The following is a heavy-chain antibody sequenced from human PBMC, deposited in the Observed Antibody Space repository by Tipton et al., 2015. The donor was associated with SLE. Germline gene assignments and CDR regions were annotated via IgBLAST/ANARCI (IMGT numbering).Heavy chain of an antibody. Sequence: TLSLTCTVSGGSISSYYWSWIRQPPGKGLEWIGKIYDSGSTNYNPSLKSRVTISVDTSKNQFSLKLSSVTAADTAVYYCARAGAGYYYYYYMDVWGKGTTVTVSS. V-gene: IGHV4-59*01. CDR2: IYDSGST. J-gene: IGHJ6*03. CDR1: GGSISSYY. CDR3: ARAGAGYYYYYYMDV.